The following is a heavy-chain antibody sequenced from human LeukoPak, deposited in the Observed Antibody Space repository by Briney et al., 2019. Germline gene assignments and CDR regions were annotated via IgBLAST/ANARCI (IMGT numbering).Heavy chain of an antibody. V-gene: IGHV3-21*04. Sequence: GGSLRLSCAASGFIFSTYNMNWVRQAPGKGLECVSSISSSSTYISYADSLKGRFTISRDNSKNTLYLQMNSLRAEDTAVYYCAKDFIRAMVRGVMNYWGQGTLVTVSS. J-gene: IGHJ4*02. CDR2: ISSSSTYI. CDR3: AKDFIRAMVRGVMNY. CDR1: GFIFSTYN. D-gene: IGHD3-10*01.